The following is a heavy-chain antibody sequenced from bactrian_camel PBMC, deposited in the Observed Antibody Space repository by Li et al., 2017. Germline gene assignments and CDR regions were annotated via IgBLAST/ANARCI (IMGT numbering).Heavy chain of an antibody. V-gene: IGHV3S45*01. CDR1: GHSRGSNC. Sequence: HVQLVESGGGSVQAGGSLRLSCKVSGHSRGSNCVGWYRLPPGRAPAEREGIAAIRRDGGETWYAASVKGRFTISRDSAKNTVYLQMNSLKPEDTAMYYCAVGWYGGACPLRPDGMDYFGKGTQVTV. J-gene: IGHJ7*01. D-gene: IGHD6*01. CDR2: IRRDGGET.